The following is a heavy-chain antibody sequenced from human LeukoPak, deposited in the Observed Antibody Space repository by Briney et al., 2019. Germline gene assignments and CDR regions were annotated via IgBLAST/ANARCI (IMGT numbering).Heavy chain of an antibody. CDR2: INHSGST. J-gene: IGHJ4*02. CDR3: ARGPPPYYFDY. V-gene: IGHV4-34*01. CDR1: GGSFSGYY. Sequence: SETLSLTCAVYGGSFSGYYRSWIRQPPGKGLEWIGEINHSGSTNYNPSLKSRVTISVDTSKNQFSLKLSSVTAADTAVYYCARGPPPYYFDYWGQGTLVTVSS.